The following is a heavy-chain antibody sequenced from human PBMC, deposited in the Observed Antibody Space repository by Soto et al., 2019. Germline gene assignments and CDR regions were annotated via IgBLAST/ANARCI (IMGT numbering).Heavy chain of an antibody. CDR2: IFSKDET. Sequence: QVTLKESGPVLVKPPETLTLTCTVSGFSLSATRVGVSWIRQPPGKALEWLAHIFSKDETSYSTSLKSRLTISRDASKSQVVLLGTTMDQVDTDTYCCARMRAGTTLDYWGLGTRVTVSS. D-gene: IGHD1-1*01. CDR3: ARMRAGTTLDY. V-gene: IGHV2-26*01. J-gene: IGHJ4*02. CDR1: GFSLSATRVG.